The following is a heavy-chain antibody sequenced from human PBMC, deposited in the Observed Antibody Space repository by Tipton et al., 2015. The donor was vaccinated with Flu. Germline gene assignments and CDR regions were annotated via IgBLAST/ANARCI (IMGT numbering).Heavy chain of an antibody. CDR3: ARFNARRYNWNYESQY. Sequence: TLSLTCAVYGGSFSGYYWSWIRQPPGKGLEWIGEINHSGSTNYNPSLKSRVTISVDTSKNQFSLKLSSVTAADTAVYYCARFNARRYNWNYESQYWGQGTLVTVSS. V-gene: IGHV4-34*01. D-gene: IGHD1-7*01. CDR2: INHSGST. J-gene: IGHJ4*02. CDR1: GGSFSGYY.